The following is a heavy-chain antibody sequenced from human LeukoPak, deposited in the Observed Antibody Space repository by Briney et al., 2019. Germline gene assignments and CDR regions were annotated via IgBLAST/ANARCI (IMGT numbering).Heavy chain of an antibody. CDR3: AREKYSSGWYGDYDY. CDR2: IYYSGST. CDR1: GGSISSSSYY. J-gene: IGHJ4*02. D-gene: IGHD6-19*01. V-gene: IGHV4-39*07. Sequence: PSETLSLTCTVSGGSISSSSYYWGWIRQPPGKGLEWIGSIYYSGSTYYNPSLKSRVTISVDTSKNQFSLKLSSVTAADTAVYYCAREKYSSGWYGDYDYWGQGTLVTVSP.